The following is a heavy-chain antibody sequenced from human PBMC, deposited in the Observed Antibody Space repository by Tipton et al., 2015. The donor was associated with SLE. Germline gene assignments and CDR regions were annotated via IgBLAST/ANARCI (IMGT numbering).Heavy chain of an antibody. CDR2: MSDSGNT. CDR1: GGSISDYF. CDR3: ARGITARRRFDY. D-gene: IGHD1-20*01. V-gene: IGHV4-59*08. Sequence: TLSLTCSISGGSISDYFWSWIRQAPGKGPEWIGHMSDSGNTNYNPSLKSRVTISMDTSNNQFSLQLRSVTAADTAVYYCARGITARRRFDYWGQGTLVTVSS. J-gene: IGHJ4*02.